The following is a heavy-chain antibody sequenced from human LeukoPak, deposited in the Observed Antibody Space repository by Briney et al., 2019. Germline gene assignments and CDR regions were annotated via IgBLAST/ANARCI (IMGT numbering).Heavy chain of an antibody. Sequence: SETLSLTCAVSGASISSHYWTWIRQPPGKGLEWIGYVYYSGSTNYNPSLKSRVTISVDTSKNQFSLNLTSVTAADTAIYYCARLRSDYGSGWFQYFQHWGRAPWSSSPQ. V-gene: IGHV4-59*11. D-gene: IGHD6-19*01. CDR1: GASISSHY. CDR2: VYYSGST. CDR3: ARLRSDYGSGWFQYFQH. J-gene: IGHJ1*01.